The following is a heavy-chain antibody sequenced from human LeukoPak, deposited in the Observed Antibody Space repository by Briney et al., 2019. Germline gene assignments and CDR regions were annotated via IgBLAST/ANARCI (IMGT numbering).Heavy chain of an antibody. Sequence: PGRSLRLSCAASGFTFSSYAMHWVRQAPGKGLEWVAVISYDGSNKYYADSVKGRFTISRDNSKNTLYLQMNSLRAEDTAVYYCASYNWNYVNDYWGQGTLVTVSS. CDR1: GFTFSSYA. CDR2: ISYDGSNK. J-gene: IGHJ4*02. V-gene: IGHV3-30-3*01. D-gene: IGHD1-7*01. CDR3: ASYNWNYVNDY.